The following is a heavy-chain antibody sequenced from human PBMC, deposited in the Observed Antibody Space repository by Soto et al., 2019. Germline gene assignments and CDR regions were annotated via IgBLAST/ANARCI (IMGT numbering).Heavy chain of an antibody. CDR3: ARVIIAARPSYYYYGMDV. Sequence: ASVKVSCKASGYTFTSYCMHWVRQAPGQGLEWMGIINPSGGSTSYAQKFQGRVTMTRDTSTSTVYMELSSLRSEDTAVYYCARVIIAARPSYYYYGMDVWGQGTTVTVSS. CDR2: INPSGGST. J-gene: IGHJ6*02. CDR1: GYTFTSYC. D-gene: IGHD6-6*01. V-gene: IGHV1-46*01.